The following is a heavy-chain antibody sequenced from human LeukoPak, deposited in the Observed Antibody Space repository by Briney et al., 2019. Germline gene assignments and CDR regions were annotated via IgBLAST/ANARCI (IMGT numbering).Heavy chain of an antibody. V-gene: IGHV3-74*01. D-gene: IGHD5-12*01. Sequence: GGSLRLSCAASGFTFSSYWMSWVRQAPGKGLMWVSQINSDGSATSCADPVKGRCTISRDNAKNTLYLQMNSLRAEDTAVYYCAKAGGLIVATTYDYWGQGTLVTVSS. J-gene: IGHJ4*02. CDR1: GFTFSSYW. CDR2: INSDGSAT. CDR3: AKAGGLIVATTYDY.